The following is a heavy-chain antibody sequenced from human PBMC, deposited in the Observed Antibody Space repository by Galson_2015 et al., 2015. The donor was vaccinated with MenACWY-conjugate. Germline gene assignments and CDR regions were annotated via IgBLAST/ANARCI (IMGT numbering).Heavy chain of an antibody. V-gene: IGHV3-7*01. J-gene: IGHJ4*02. CDR3: TRERRDWGVFFDQ. CDR2: VKQDGSEK. Sequence: SLRLSCAASGFTFSDFGMSWVRQAPGKGLEWVASVKQDGSEKYLVDSVKGRFTISRDNAVNLLFLQMNSLRAEDTAVYYCTRERRDWGVFFDQWGQGTLVTVSS. D-gene: IGHD3-16*01. CDR1: GFTFSDFG.